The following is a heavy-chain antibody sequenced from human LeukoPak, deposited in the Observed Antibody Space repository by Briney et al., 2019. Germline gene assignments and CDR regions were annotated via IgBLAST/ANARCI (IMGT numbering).Heavy chain of an antibody. J-gene: IGHJ4*02. V-gene: IGHV3-9*01. CDR2: ISWNSGSI. CDR3: AREIQAPGKTHDY. Sequence: GGSLRLSCAASGFTFDDYAMHWVRQAPGKGLEWVSGISWNSGSIGYADSVKGRFTISRDNAKNTLYLQMVSLRADDTALYYCAREIQAPGKTHDYWGQGTLVTVSS. CDR1: GFTFDDYA.